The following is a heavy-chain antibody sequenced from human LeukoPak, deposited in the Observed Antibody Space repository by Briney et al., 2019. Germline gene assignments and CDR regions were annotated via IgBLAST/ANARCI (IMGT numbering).Heavy chain of an antibody. D-gene: IGHD1-26*01. J-gene: IGHJ5*02. CDR1: GGSISRSGYY. CDR3: ARHEYSGSYYGLSWFDP. V-gene: IGHV4-39*01. CDR2: IYYSGST. Sequence: SETLSLTCTVSGGSISRSGYYWGWIRQPPGKGLEWNASIYYSGSTYYNPSLKSRVTISVDTSKNQLSLKLSSLTAADTAVYYCARHEYSGSYYGLSWFDPWGQGTLVTVSS.